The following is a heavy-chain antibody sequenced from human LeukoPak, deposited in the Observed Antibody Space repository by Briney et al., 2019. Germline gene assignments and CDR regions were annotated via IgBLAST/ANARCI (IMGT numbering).Heavy chain of an antibody. CDR2: IYSGGST. CDR3: ARGPRIGYCSGGSCYPLDI. V-gene: IGHV3-53*04. Sequence: GGSLRLSCAASGFTVSSNYMSWVRQAPGKGLEWVSVIYSGGSTYYADSVKGRFTISRHNSKNTLYLQMNSLRAEDTAVYYCARGPRIGYCSGGSCYPLDIWGQGTMVTVSS. J-gene: IGHJ3*02. D-gene: IGHD2-15*01. CDR1: GFTVSSNY.